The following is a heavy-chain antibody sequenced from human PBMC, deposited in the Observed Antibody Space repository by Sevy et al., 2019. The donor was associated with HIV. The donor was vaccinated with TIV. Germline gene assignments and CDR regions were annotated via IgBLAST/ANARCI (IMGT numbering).Heavy chain of an antibody. D-gene: IGHD2-2*01. Sequence: SETLSLTCAVSGYSISSGYYWGWIRQPPGKGLEWIGSIYHSGSTYYNPSLKSRVTISVDTSKNQFSLKLSSVTAADTAVYYCARNIVVVPAARWFDPWGQGTLVTVSS. CDR1: GYSISSGYY. CDR2: IYHSGST. V-gene: IGHV4-38-2*01. CDR3: ARNIVVVPAARWFDP. J-gene: IGHJ5*02.